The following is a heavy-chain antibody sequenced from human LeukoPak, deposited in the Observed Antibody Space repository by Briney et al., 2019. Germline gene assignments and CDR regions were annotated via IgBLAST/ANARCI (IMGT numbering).Heavy chain of an antibody. CDR1: GYTFTGYY. CDR2: INPNSGGT. D-gene: IGHD3-3*01. Sequence: ASVKVSCKASGYTFTGYYMHWVRQAPGQWLEWMGWINPNSGGTNYAQKFQGRVTMTRDTSISTAYMELSRLRSDDTAVYYCARDSELYYDFWSGYPSPGYFDYWGQGTLVTVSS. CDR3: ARDSELYYDFWSGYPSPGYFDY. V-gene: IGHV1-2*02. J-gene: IGHJ4*02.